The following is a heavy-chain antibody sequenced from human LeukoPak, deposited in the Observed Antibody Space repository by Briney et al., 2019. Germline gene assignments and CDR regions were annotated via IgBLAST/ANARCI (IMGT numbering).Heavy chain of an antibody. Sequence: ASVKVSCKASGYTFTGYYMHWVRQAPGQGLEWMGWINPNSGGTNYAQKFQGRVTMTRDTSISTAYMELSRLRSDDTAVYYCARDSGATHYYYCYMDVWGKGTTVTVSS. J-gene: IGHJ6*03. CDR2: INPNSGGT. CDR1: GYTFTGYY. CDR3: ARDSGATHYYYCYMDV. D-gene: IGHD1-26*01. V-gene: IGHV1-2*02.